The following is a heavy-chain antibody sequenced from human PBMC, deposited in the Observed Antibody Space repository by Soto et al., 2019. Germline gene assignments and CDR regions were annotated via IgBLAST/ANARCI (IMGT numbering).Heavy chain of an antibody. D-gene: IGHD3-22*01. J-gene: IGHJ3*02. CDR1: GFTFSSSA. CDR3: ARIWDESYYYDSCGPEEAFDI. V-gene: IGHV1-58*01. CDR2: IDVGSANA. Sequence: ASVKVSCKTSGFTFSSSAVRWVRQARGHRLQWIGWIDVGSANANYAQMLQERVTISRDMSTSTVYMELSSLRSEDTAVYYCARIWDESYYYDSCGPEEAFDIWGQGTMVTGSS.